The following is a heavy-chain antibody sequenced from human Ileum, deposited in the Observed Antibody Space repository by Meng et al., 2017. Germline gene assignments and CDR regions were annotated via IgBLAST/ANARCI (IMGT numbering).Heavy chain of an antibody. CDR1: GFSFSTYT. CDR3: ANELRYYFEY. J-gene: IGHJ4*02. D-gene: IGHD4-23*01. CDR2: ITSSGRFI. Sequence: EVPLGEAGGGLVKPGRSLRLSCAASGFSFSTYTMHWVRQAPGKGLEWVSSITSSGRFIFYADSVKGRFTISRDNAKSSLYLQMNSLRDGDTAVYYCANELRYYFEYWGQGALVTVSS. V-gene: IGHV3-21*02.